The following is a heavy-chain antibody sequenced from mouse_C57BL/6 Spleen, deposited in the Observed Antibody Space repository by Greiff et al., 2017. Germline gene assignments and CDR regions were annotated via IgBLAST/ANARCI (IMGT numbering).Heavy chain of an antibody. CDR1: GYSITSGYY. Sequence: EVQLQESGPGLVKPSQSLSLTCSVTGYSITSGYYWNWIRQFPGNKLEWMGYISYDGSNNYNPSLKNRISITRDTSKNQFCLKLNSVTTEDTATYYCARDRTFAYWGQGTLVTVSA. J-gene: IGHJ3*01. V-gene: IGHV3-6*01. CDR3: ARDRTFAY. CDR2: ISYDGSN.